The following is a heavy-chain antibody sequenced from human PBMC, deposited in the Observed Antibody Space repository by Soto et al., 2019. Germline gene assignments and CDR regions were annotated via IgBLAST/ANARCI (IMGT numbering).Heavy chain of an antibody. V-gene: IGHV1-24*01. Sequence: ASVKVSCKVSGYTLTELSMHWVRQAPGKGLEWMGGFDPEDGETIYAQKFQGRVTMTEDTSTDTAYMELSSLRSEDTAVYYCATVPYGGDYQTRFDYWGQGTLVTVSS. CDR2: FDPEDGET. CDR1: GYTLTELS. D-gene: IGHD2-21*02. CDR3: ATVPYGGDYQTRFDY. J-gene: IGHJ4*02.